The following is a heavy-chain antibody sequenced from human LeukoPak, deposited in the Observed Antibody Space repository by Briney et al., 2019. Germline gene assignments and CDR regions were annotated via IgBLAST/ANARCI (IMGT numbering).Heavy chain of an antibody. V-gene: IGHV1-2*02. CDR2: INPSSGAT. CDR1: GYVLTDDY. D-gene: IGHD6-6*01. CDR3: ARGWQINSSGGFVDP. Sequence: PRAPVKVSCQASGYVLTDDYIHWIRPAPGQGLEWMGWINPSSGATIYAQKFQGRVTMTRDIFSTTASMEINSLVSDDTPVYYCARGWQINSSGGFVDPWGEGTLVTVSS. J-gene: IGHJ5*02.